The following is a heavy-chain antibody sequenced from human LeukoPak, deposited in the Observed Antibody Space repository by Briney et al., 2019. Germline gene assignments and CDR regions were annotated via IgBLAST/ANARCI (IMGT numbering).Heavy chain of an antibody. V-gene: IGHV3-48*02. D-gene: IGHD2-2*01. CDR1: GFTFSDYS. J-gene: IGHJ4*02. Sequence: GGSLRLSRAASGFTFSDYSMNWVRQAPGKGLEWVAYIGGSGDALYYADSVKGRFTISRDNAKTSLYLQMNSLRDEDTAVFYCVRDHAFSFDYWGQGTLVSVSS. CDR2: IGGSGDAL. CDR3: VRDHAFSFDY.